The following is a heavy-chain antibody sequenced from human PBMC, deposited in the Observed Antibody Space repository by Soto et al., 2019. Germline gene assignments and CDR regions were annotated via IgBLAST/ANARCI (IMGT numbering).Heavy chain of an antibody. CDR3: PRGGGGTAPHFYFDS. V-gene: IGHV6-1*01. D-gene: IGHD6-13*01. Sequence: SQTLSLTCVISGDTVSSESAAWYWVRQSPSRGLAWLGRTYFRCRWYFDFAASMESRRSIEPGTSDNQLSLQVKSVPPKDAGIYYGPRGGGGTAPHFYFDSWGKGSPVTV. CDR1: GDTVSSESAA. J-gene: IGHJ4*02. CDR2: TYFRCRWYF.